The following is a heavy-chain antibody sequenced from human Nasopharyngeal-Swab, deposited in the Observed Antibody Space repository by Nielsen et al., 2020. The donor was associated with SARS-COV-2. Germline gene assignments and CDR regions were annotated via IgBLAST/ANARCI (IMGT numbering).Heavy chain of an antibody. CDR3: ARDYYDSSGYPNRGYMDV. Sequence: RQAPGKGLEWIGEINHSGSTNYNPSLKSRVTISVDTSKNQFSPKLSSVTAADTAVYYCARDYYDSSGYPNRGYMDVWGKGTTVTVSS. D-gene: IGHD3-22*01. V-gene: IGHV4-34*09. J-gene: IGHJ6*03. CDR2: INHSGST.